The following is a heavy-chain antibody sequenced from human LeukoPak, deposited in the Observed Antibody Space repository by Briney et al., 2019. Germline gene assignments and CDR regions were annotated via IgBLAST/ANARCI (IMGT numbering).Heavy chain of an antibody. J-gene: IGHJ4*02. CDR1: GFTFSNHG. D-gene: IGHD4-17*01. CDR3: AKEIWPTVTTPGRAYFDY. V-gene: IGHV3-23*01. CDR2: ISPSGDIT. Sequence: GGTLRLSCAASGFTFSNHGMNWVRQAPGKGLEWVSGISPSGDITYYADSVKGRFTISRDNSKNTLYLQMNSLRAEDTAVYYCAKEIWPTVTTPGRAYFDYWGQGTLVTVS.